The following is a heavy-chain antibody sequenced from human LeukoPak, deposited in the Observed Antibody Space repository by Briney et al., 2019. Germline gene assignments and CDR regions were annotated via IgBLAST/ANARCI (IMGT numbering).Heavy chain of an antibody. V-gene: IGHV3-74*01. CDR2: ISTDGSSR. D-gene: IGHD2-21*02. J-gene: IGHJ4*02. CDR3: VRGTSRENGYGGDDPY. Sequence: PGGSLRLSCAGSGFTFSTYWMHWVRQAPGKGLVWVSRISTDGSSRSYADSVKGRFTISRDNAKNTLFLQMDSLRAEDTAVYYCVRGTSRENGYGGDDPYWCQGTLVIVSS. CDR1: GFTFSTYW.